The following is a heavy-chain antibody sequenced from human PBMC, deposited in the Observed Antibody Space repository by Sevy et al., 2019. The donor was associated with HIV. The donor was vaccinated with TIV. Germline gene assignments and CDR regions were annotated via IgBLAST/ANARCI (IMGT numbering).Heavy chain of an antibody. CDR2: ISYDGFNK. D-gene: IGHD2-21*01. CDR1: GFTFSTYA. Sequence: GGSLGLSCAGSGFTFSTYAMHWVRQTPGRGLEWVSTISYDGFNKYYRDSVKGRFAISRDNSKNTQYLQMNSLRVEDTAVYYCVIPFSGGGGGYWGQGTLVTVSS. CDR3: VIPFSGGGGGY. J-gene: IGHJ4*02. V-gene: IGHV3-30*09.